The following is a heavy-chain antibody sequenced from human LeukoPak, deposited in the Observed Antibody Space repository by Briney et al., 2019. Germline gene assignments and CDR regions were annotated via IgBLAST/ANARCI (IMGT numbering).Heavy chain of an antibody. J-gene: IGHJ4*02. Sequence: SETLSLTCTVSVGSISGYYWSWIRQPPGKGLEWIGYIYSSGSTTYNSSLKSRVTISVDTSKNQFSLKLSSVTAADTAVYYCARELGFGELSLPDYWGQGTLVTVSS. CDR3: ARELGFGELSLPDY. D-gene: IGHD3-10*01. CDR2: IYSSGST. CDR1: VGSISGYY. V-gene: IGHV4-4*09.